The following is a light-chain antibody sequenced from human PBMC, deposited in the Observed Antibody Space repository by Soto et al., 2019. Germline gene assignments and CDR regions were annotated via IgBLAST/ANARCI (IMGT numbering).Light chain of an antibody. CDR2: GAT. CDR3: LQYSSTPLT. V-gene: IGKV3-20*01. CDR1: QSVRSTY. Sequence: EIELTQSPCTLSLSPGERTTLSCRASQSVRSTYLAWYQQRPGQAPRLLIYGATSRATGIPDRFQGSGSGTDFTLTISRLEPEDFAVYFCLQYSSTPLTFGRGTKVEIK. J-gene: IGKJ4*01.